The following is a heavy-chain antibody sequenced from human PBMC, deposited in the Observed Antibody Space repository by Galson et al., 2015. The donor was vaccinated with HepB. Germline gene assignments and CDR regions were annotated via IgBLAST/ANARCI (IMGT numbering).Heavy chain of an antibody. Sequence: SLRLSCAASGFTFSSYGMHWVRQAPGKGLEWVAVISYDGSNKYYADSVKGRFTISRDNSKNTLYLQMNSLRAEDATVYYCARDHRFKGDSSGYYYVSYFDYWGQGTLVTVSS. J-gene: IGHJ4*02. V-gene: IGHV3-33*05. CDR1: GFTFSSYG. D-gene: IGHD3-22*01. CDR3: ARDHRFKGDSSGYYYVSYFDY. CDR2: ISYDGSNK.